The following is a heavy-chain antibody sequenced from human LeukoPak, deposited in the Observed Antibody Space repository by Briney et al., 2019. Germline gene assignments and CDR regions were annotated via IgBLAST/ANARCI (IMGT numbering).Heavy chain of an antibody. J-gene: IGHJ4*02. D-gene: IGHD4/OR15-4a*01. Sequence: ASLKDSSKASGYTFTSYGISGVRQAPGQGLEWMGWISAYNGNTNYAQKLQGRVTMTTDTSTSTAYMELRSLRSDDTAVYYCARDQAEAYGARDFDYWGEGTLVTVSS. CDR2: ISAYNGNT. CDR1: GYTFTSYG. V-gene: IGHV1-18*01. CDR3: ARDQAEAYGARDFDY.